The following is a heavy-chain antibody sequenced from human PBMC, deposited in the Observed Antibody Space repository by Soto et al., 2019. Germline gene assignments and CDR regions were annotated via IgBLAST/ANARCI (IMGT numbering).Heavy chain of an antibody. Sequence: SETMSLTSAVYGGSFSGYYWSWISQLPRKGLEWIGEINHSGSTNYNTSLKTRVTISAPTPKTQSSLKLSSVTAADTAVYYCARVRRVVVPAAMRVTWFDPWGQGTLVTVSS. CDR2: INHSGST. V-gene: IGHV4-34*01. CDR1: GGSFSGYY. CDR3: ARVRRVVVPAAMRVTWFDP. D-gene: IGHD2-2*01. J-gene: IGHJ5*02.